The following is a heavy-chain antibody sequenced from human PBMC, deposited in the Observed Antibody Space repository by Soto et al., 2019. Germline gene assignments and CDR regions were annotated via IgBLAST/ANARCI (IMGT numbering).Heavy chain of an antibody. CDR2: ISGSAGTT. Sequence: PGGSLRLSCAASGFSIGGYAMNWVRQAPEKGLEWVSAISGSAGTTYYADSVKGRFTVSRGNSKNTLYLQMNSLRANDTAVYYCANYFGPGLGRFDYWGPGTLVTVSS. D-gene: IGHD1-1*01. V-gene: IGHV3-23*01. J-gene: IGHJ4*02. CDR3: ANYFGPGLGRFDY. CDR1: GFSIGGYA.